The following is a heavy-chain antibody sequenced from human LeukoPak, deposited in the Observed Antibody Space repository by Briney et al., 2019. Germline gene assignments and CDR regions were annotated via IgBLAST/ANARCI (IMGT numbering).Heavy chain of an antibody. J-gene: IGHJ4*02. CDR2: IRQDGGTK. D-gene: IGHD6-13*01. Sequence: PGGSLRLSCAASGFPFNAYWMTWVRQAPGKGLEWVANIRQDGGTKYYVDSVKGRFTISRDNAMNSLYLQMNSLRAEDTAIYYCARSLPYGTTWYGRSDFWGQGTLVTVSS. V-gene: IGHV3-7*03. CDR3: ARSLPYGTTWYGRSDF. CDR1: GFPFNAYW.